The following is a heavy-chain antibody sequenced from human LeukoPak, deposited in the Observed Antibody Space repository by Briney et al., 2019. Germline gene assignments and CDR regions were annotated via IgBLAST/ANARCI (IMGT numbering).Heavy chain of an antibody. D-gene: IGHD6-19*01. Sequence: GGSLRLSCAASGFTFSSYEMNWVRQAPGKGLEWVSYISSSGSTIYYADSVKGRFTISRDNAKNSLYLQMNSLRAEDTAVYYCARKEWLSRGLDYWGQGTLVTVSS. V-gene: IGHV3-48*03. CDR1: GFTFSSYE. CDR2: ISSSGSTI. J-gene: IGHJ4*02. CDR3: ARKEWLSRGLDY.